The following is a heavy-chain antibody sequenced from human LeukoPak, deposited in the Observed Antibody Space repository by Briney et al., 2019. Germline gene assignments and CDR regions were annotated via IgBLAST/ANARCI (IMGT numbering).Heavy chain of an antibody. D-gene: IGHD3-10*01. CDR3: ARARLWFGGVTHDLLYFDY. CDR1: GGTFSSYA. CDR2: IIPTFGTA. J-gene: IGHJ4*02. Sequence: SVKVSCKASGGTFSSYAISWVRQAPGQGLEWMGGIIPTFGTANYAQKFQGRVTITADESTSTAYMELSSLRSEDTAVYYCARARLWFGGVTHDLLYFDYWGQGTLVTVSS. V-gene: IGHV1-69*13.